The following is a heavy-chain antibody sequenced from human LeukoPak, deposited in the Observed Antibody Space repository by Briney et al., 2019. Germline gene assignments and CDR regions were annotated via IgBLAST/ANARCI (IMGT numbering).Heavy chain of an antibody. CDR2: IYHSGST. V-gene: IGHV4-38-2*01. D-gene: IGHD4-11*01. Sequence: SETLSLTCAVSGYSISSGYYWGWIRQPPGKGLEWLGSIYHSGSTYNNPSLKSRVTMSVDTSTNQFSLKLTSVTAADTAVYYCARAYSNWFDPWGQGTLVTVSS. CDR1: GYSISSGYY. CDR3: ARAYSNWFDP. J-gene: IGHJ5*02.